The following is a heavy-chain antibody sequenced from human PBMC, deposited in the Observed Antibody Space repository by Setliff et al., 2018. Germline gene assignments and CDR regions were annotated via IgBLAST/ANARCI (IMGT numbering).Heavy chain of an antibody. J-gene: IGHJ5*02. CDR1: GHSIDSDSY. CDR2: LYRTANT. V-gene: IGHV4-38-2*02. D-gene: IGHD3-16*01. CDR3: ARDYQGGWFAP. Sequence: SETLSLTCAVSGHSIDSDSYWGWIRQSPGKGLEWIGSLYRTANTYYNPAVRSRVTISPDTSKNQFSLKLTSVTAADTAVYYCARDYQGGWFAPWGQGIMVTVS.